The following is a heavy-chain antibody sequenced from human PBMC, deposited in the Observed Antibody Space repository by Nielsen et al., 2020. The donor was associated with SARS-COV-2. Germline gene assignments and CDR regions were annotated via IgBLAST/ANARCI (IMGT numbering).Heavy chain of an antibody. D-gene: IGHD6-19*01. Sequence: GGSLRLSCKGSGYSFTSYWIGWVRQMPGKGLEWMGIIYPGDSDTKYSPSFQGQVTISADKSISTAYLQWSSLKASDTAMYYCARVYSSGNDYWGQGTLVTVSS. J-gene: IGHJ4*02. CDR3: ARVYSSGNDY. V-gene: IGHV5-51*01. CDR2: IYPGDSDT. CDR1: GYSFTSYW.